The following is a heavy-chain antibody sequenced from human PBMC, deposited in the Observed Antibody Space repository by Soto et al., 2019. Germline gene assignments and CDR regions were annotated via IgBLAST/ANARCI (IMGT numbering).Heavy chain of an antibody. CDR1: GGSISSGDYY. Sequence: SETLSLTCTVSGGSISSGDYYWSWIRQPPGKGLEWIGYIYYSGSTYYNPSLKSRVTISVDTSKNQFSLKLSSVTAADTAVYYCARDSTQRDYYDSRGIDYWGQGTLVTVSS. CDR3: ARDSTQRDYYDSRGIDY. CDR2: IYYSGST. D-gene: IGHD3-22*01. J-gene: IGHJ4*02. V-gene: IGHV4-30-4*01.